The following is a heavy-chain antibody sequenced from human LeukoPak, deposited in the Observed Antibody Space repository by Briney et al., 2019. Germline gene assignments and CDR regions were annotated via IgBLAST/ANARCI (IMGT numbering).Heavy chain of an antibody. CDR3: ARPLRDLTGPYYYYGMDG. D-gene: IGHD3-9*01. J-gene: IGHJ6*02. CDR2: INPDSGGT. V-gene: IGHV1-2*02. CDR1: GYTFTGYY. Sequence: ASVKVSCKASGYTFTGYYMHWVRQTPGQGLEWMGWINPDSGGTNYAQKFKGRVTMTRDTSISTTYMELSKLRSDDTAVYYWARPLRDLTGPYYYYGMDGRGQGTTVTDCS.